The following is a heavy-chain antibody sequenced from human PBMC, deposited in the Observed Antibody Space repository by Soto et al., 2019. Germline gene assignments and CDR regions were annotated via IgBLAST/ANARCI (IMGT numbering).Heavy chain of an antibody. CDR1: GGSISSGGYY. CDR2: IYYSGST. D-gene: IGHD3-3*01. J-gene: IGHJ5*02. V-gene: IGHV4-31*03. CDR3: ARDKYDFWSGYHWFDP. Sequence: SETLSLTCTVSGGSISSGGYYWSWIRQHPGKGLEWIGYIYYSGSTYYNPSLKSRFTISRDNSKNTLYLQMNSLRAEDTAVYYCARDKYDFWSGYHWFDPWGQGTLVTVSS.